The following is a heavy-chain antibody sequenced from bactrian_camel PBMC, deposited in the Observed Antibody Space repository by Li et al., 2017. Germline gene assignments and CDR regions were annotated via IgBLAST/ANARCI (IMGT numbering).Heavy chain of an antibody. CDR1: GGAYSEHY. Sequence: HVQLVESGGGSVQAGGSLRLSCAASGGAYSEHYLAWFRQAPGKEREGVATIAIDGSTTYADSVKGRFAISSDNAKNTLYLQMNSLKPEDSAMYYCSASLRCASCSRGLCRECQLASIGQGTQVTVS. J-gene: IGHJ4*01. D-gene: IGHD1*01. V-gene: IGHV3S53*01. CDR2: IAIDGST.